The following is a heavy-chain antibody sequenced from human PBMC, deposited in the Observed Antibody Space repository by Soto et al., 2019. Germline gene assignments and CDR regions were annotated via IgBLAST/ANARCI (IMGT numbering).Heavy chain of an antibody. CDR2: SQPSGGST. CDR3: ARVSRCSGSSTLVH. Sequence: ASGKVAIKGSGYHVYRYHIDLVRPAPGQGLEWMGISQPSGGSTSYAQKFQGRVTMTMDTSTSTVYMELSSLRSEDTAVYYCARVSRCSGSSTLVHWG. D-gene: IGHD1-26*01. J-gene: IGHJ1*01. CDR1: GYHVYRYH. V-gene: IGHV1-46*02.